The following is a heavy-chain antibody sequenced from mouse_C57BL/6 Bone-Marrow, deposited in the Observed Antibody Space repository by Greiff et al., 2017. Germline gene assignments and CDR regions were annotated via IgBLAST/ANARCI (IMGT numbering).Heavy chain of an antibody. CDR3: ARRRWLRRRYFDV. Sequence: VKLVESGPELVKPGASVKLSCKASGYTFTSYDINWVKQRPGQGLEWIGWIYPRDGSTKYNEKFKGKATLTVDTSSSTAYMELHSLTSEDSAVYFCARRRWLRRRYFDVWGTGTTVTVSS. V-gene: IGHV1-85*01. J-gene: IGHJ1*03. CDR2: IYPRDGST. CDR1: GYTFTSYD. D-gene: IGHD2-2*01.